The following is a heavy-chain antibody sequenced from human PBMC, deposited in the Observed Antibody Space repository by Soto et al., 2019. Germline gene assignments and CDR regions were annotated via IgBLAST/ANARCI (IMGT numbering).Heavy chain of an antibody. CDR2: IKSKTDRGTA. D-gene: IGHD3-22*01. V-gene: IGHV3-15*01. CDR3: TTVGYYDTIGYYSLDY. Sequence: GGSLRLSCAASGFTFSSYAMSWVRQAPGKGLEWVGRIKSKTDRGTADYAAPVKGRFSISRDDSKNTLYLQMNSLKNEDTAVYYCTTVGYYDTIGYYSLDYWGRGTLVTVSS. CDR1: GFTFSSYA. J-gene: IGHJ4*02.